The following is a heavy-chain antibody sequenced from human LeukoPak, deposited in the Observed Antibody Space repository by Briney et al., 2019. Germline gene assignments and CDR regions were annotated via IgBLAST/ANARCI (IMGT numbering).Heavy chain of an antibody. CDR3: AKDLIRRIAVAVLSETYYYYGMDV. V-gene: IGHV3-30*18. Sequence: GGSLRLSCAASGFTFSSYGMPWVRQAPGKGLEWVAVISYDGSNKYYADSVKGRFTISRDNSKNTLYLQMNSLRAEDTAVYYCAKDLIRRIAVAVLSETYYYYGMDVWGQGTTVTVSS. J-gene: IGHJ6*02. D-gene: IGHD6-19*01. CDR1: GFTFSSYG. CDR2: ISYDGSNK.